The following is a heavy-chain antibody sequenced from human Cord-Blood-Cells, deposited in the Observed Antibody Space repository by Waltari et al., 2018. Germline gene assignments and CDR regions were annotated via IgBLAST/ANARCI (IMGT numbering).Heavy chain of an antibody. V-gene: IGHV3-30-3*01. Sequence: QVQLVESGGGVVQPGRSLRLSCAASGFTFISYAMHWVRQAPGKGLEWVAVISYDGSNKYYADSGKGRFTISRDNSKNTLYLQMNSLRAEDTAVYYCAREYEGSGSYFDYWGQGTLVTVSS. CDR2: ISYDGSNK. J-gene: IGHJ4*02. D-gene: IGHD1-26*01. CDR3: AREYEGSGSYFDY. CDR1: GFTFISYA.